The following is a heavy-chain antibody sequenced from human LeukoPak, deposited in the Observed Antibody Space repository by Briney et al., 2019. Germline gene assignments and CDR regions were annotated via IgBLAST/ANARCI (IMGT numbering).Heavy chain of an antibody. CDR1: GFTFSSYG. V-gene: IGHV3-33*03. Sequence: GGSPRLSCAASGFTFSSYGMHWVRQAPGKGLEWVAVIWYDGSNKYYADSVKGRFTISRDNSKNTLYLQLNSLRAEDTAVYYCALLANPDVDYWGQGTLVTVSS. CDR2: IWYDGSNK. D-gene: IGHD1-14*01. J-gene: IGHJ4*02. CDR3: ALLANPDVDY.